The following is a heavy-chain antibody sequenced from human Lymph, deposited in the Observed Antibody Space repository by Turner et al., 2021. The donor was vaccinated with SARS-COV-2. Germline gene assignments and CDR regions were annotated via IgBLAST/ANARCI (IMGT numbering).Heavy chain of an antibody. Sequence: QVQLVESWGGVVQPGRSLRLSCAASGFTFSSYCMHRFRQARGKGLEWVALIWFGGSNKYYADAVKGRFTISRDNSKNALYLKMNSLRAEDTAVYYGARDRAGSSGWYDSYFDYWGQGTLVTVSS. CDR1: GFTFSSYC. V-gene: IGHV3-33*01. CDR3: ARDRAGSSGWYDSYFDY. D-gene: IGHD6-19*01. J-gene: IGHJ4*02. CDR2: IWFGGSNK.